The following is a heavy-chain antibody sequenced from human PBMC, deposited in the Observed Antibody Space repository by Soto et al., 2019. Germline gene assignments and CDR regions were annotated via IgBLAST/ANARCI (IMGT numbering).Heavy chain of an antibody. CDR1: GFTFSSYA. D-gene: IGHD6-13*01. V-gene: IGHV3-23*01. CDR2: ISGSGGST. CDR3: ARLSGYSSSWSRTDY. J-gene: IGHJ4*02. Sequence: GGSLRLSCAASGFTFSSYAMSWVRQAPGKGLEWVSAISGSGGSTYYADSVKGRFTISRDNSKNTLYLQMNSLRAEDTAVYYCARLSGYSSSWSRTDYWGQGTLVTVSS.